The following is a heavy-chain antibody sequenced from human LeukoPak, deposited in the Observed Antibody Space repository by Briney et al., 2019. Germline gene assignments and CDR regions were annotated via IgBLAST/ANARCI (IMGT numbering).Heavy chain of an antibody. V-gene: IGHV3-23*01. CDR2: ISGNDGST. D-gene: IGHD6-13*01. Sequence: GGSLRLSCAASGFAFSSYAMIWVRQAPGKGLEWVSGISGNDGSTFYADSVKGRFTISRDNSKNTLYLQMNSLRVEDTAVYYCARRFPYSSSWDFDYWGQGTLVTVSS. CDR3: ARRFPYSSSWDFDY. CDR1: GFAFSSYA. J-gene: IGHJ4*02.